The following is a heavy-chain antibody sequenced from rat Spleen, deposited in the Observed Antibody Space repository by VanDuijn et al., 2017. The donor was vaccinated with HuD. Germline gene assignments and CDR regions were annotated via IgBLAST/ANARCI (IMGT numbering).Heavy chain of an antibody. CDR3: ARGSVFFDY. Sequence: QVQLKESGPNLVQPSETLSLTCTVSGFSLTSFGVSWVRQPSGKGPEWMGRMWYDGDTAYNSAIKSRLSISRDTSKSQVFLKMNSLQTEDTAMYFCARGSVFFDYWGQGVMVTVSS. CDR1: GFSLTSFG. V-gene: IGHV2-70*01. J-gene: IGHJ2*01. CDR2: MWYDGDT.